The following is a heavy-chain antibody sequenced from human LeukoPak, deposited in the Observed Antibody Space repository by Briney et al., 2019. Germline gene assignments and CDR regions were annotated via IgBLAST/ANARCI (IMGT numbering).Heavy chain of an antibody. Sequence: GESLKISCKAYGYSFFSNYWIAWVRQMPGKGQEWMGILYPGDSDSRYSPSFQGQVTISADRSISTAYLHWSSLKVSDTAMYYCARASRDGYNQNFDYWGQGTLVTVSS. D-gene: IGHD5-24*01. V-gene: IGHV5-51*01. CDR1: GYSFFSNYW. CDR2: LYPGDSDS. J-gene: IGHJ4*02. CDR3: ARASRDGYNQNFDY.